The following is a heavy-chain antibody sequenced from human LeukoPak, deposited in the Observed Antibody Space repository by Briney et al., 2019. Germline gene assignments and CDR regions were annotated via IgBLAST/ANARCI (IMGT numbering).Heavy chain of an antibody. CDR2: ISSSSSYI. V-gene: IGHV3-21*01. J-gene: IGHJ4*02. CDR1: GFTFXSYS. Sequence: SLRLSCAAXGFTFXSYSMNWVRQAPGKGLEWVSSISSSSSYIYYADSVKGGFTISRDNAKNSLYLQMNSLRAEDTAVYYCAREGDYGDYPGGHGGQGTLVTVSS. D-gene: IGHD4-17*01. CDR3: AREGDYGDYPGGH.